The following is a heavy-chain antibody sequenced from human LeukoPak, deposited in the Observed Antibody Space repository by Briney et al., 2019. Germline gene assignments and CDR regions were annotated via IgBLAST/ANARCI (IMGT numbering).Heavy chain of an antibody. D-gene: IGHD2-15*01. CDR1: GFTFSTHN. CDR2: ISGSSTNI. Sequence: PGGSLRLSCAASGFTFSTHNMNWVRQAPGKGLEWVSYISGSSTNIHYADSVKGRFTISRDNAKSSLYLQMNSLRAEDTAVYYCARSVVMVGGTRWFDPWGQGTLVAVSS. CDR3: ARSVVMVGGTRWFDP. J-gene: IGHJ5*02. V-gene: IGHV3-48*01.